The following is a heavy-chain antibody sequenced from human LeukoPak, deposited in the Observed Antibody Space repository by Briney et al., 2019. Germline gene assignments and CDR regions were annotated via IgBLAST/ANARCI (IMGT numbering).Heavy chain of an antibody. CDR1: GYTFTSYD. CDR3: AASYYYDSSGYYYDY. Sequence: ASVKVSCKASGYTFTSYDINWVRQATGQGLEWMGWMNPNSGNTGYAQKFQGRVTITRNTSISTAYMELSSLRSEDTAVYYCAASYYYDSSGYYYDYWGQGTLVTVSS. CDR2: MNPNSGNT. J-gene: IGHJ4*02. D-gene: IGHD3-22*01. V-gene: IGHV1-8*03.